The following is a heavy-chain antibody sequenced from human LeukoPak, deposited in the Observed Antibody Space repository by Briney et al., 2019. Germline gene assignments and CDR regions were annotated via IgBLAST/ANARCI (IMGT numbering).Heavy chain of an antibody. D-gene: IGHD6-25*01. J-gene: IGHJ4*02. CDR1: VFTFSSYS. Sequence: GGSLRLSCAASVFTFSSYSMNWVRQAPGKGLEWVSIIYSGDTTYYTDSVKGRFTISRDNSKNTLYLQMNSLRAEDTAVYYCARVGTTSAAIVFDTWGQGTLVTVSS. CDR3: ARVGTTSAAIVFDT. CDR2: IYSGDTT. V-gene: IGHV3-66*02.